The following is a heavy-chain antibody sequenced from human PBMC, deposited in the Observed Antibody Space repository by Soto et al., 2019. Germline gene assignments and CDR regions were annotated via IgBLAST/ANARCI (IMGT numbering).Heavy chain of an antibody. Sequence: GASVKVSCKASGGTFSSYAISWVRQAPGQGLEWMGGIIPIFGTPNYAQKFQGRVTITGDNSTSTAYMELSSLRSEDTAMYYCARDYNWFDPWGQGTLVTVSS. V-gene: IGHV1-69*06. J-gene: IGHJ5*02. CDR1: GGTFSSYA. CDR3: ARDYNWFDP. CDR2: IIPIFGTP.